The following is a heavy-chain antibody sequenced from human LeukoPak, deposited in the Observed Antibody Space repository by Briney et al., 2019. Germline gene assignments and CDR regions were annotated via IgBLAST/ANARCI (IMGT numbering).Heavy chain of an antibody. CDR3: ARDRSDIVVVPAAIPYYYYYMDV. V-gene: IGHV4-4*07. Sequence: PSETLSLTCTVSGGSISSYYWSWIRQPAGKGLEWIGRIYTSGSTNYNPSLKSRVTMSVGTSKNQFSLKLSSVTAADTAVYYCARDRSDIVVVPAAIPYYYYYMDVWGKGTTVTVSS. CDR1: GGSISSYY. J-gene: IGHJ6*03. D-gene: IGHD2-2*01. CDR2: IYTSGST.